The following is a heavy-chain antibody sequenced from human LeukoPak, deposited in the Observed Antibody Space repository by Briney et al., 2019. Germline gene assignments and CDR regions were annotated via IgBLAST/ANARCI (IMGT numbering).Heavy chain of an antibody. CDR1: GYRFTNYW. CDR3: ARRLRGTADAFDI. CDR2: IYSGDSDT. J-gene: IGHJ3*02. D-gene: IGHD3-16*01. Sequence: GESLKISCEGSGYRFTNYWIGWVRQMPGKGLEWMGIIYSGDSDTRYTPSFEGQVTISVDKSISTAYLQWSSLKASDTATYYCARRLRGTADAFDIWGQGTMVTVS. V-gene: IGHV5-51*01.